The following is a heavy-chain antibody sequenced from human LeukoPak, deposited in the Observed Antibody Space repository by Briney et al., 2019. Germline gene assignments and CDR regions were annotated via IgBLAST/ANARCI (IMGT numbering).Heavy chain of an antibody. V-gene: IGHV3-7*01. CDR1: GFTFSSYW. CDR2: IRQDGSER. D-gene: IGHD1-20*01. J-gene: IGHJ4*02. Sequence: GGSLRLSCAASGFTFSSYWMSWVRQAPGKGLEWVADIRQDGSERYYVDSVKGRFTISRDNAKNSLYLQMNSLRAEDTAVYYCARLLVYNSGGEAFDHWGQGTLVTVSS. CDR3: ARLLVYNSGGEAFDH.